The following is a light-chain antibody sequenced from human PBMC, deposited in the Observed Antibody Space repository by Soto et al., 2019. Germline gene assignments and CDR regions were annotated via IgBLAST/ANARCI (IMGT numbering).Light chain of an antibody. J-gene: IGKJ1*01. CDR3: QQYGSSPRT. Sequence: EIVLTQSPGTLSLSPGERATLSCRASQSVSSSYLASYQQKPGQAPRLLIYGASSRATGIPDRFSGSGSGTDFTLTISRLEPEDFAVYYCQQYGSSPRTFGQGTKVEIK. V-gene: IGKV3-20*01. CDR1: QSVSSSY. CDR2: GAS.